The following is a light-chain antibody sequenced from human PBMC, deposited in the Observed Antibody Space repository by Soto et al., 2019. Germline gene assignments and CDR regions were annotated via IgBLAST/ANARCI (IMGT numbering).Light chain of an antibody. J-gene: IGLJ1*01. Sequence: QSVLTQPPSVSAAPGQKVTISCSRSSSNIGGNSVSWYQQLTGTAPKLLIYDDNKRPSGIPARFSGSTSGTSATLGITGFQTGDEADYYGGSWDSCLSAYVFGTGTKVPVL. CDR3: GSWDSCLSAYV. CDR2: DDN. V-gene: IGLV1-51*01. CDR1: SSNIGGNS.